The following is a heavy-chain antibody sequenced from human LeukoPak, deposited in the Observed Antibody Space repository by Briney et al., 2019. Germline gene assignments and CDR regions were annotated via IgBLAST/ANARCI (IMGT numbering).Heavy chain of an antibody. CDR3: ARRDIVLMVYATDAFDI. D-gene: IGHD2-8*01. V-gene: IGHV3-21*01. J-gene: IGHJ3*02. CDR1: GFTFSSYS. CDR2: ISSSSSYI. Sequence: KPGGSLRLSCAASGFTFSSYSMNWVRQAPGKGLEWVSSISSSSSYIYYADSVKGRFTISRDNAKNSPYLQMNSLRAGDTAVYYCARRDIVLMVYATDAFDIWGQGTMVTVSS.